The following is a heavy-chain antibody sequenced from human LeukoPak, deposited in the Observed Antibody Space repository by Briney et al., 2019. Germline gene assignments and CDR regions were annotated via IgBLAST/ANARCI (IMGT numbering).Heavy chain of an antibody. D-gene: IGHD6-13*01. J-gene: IGHJ4*02. CDR2: ISYDGSNK. V-gene: IGHV3-30-3*01. CDR3: ARWIAAAGGDY. Sequence: SLRLSCAASGFTFSSYAMCWVRQAPGKGLEWVAVISYDGSNKYYADSVKGRFTISRDNSKNTLYLQMNSLRAEDTAVYYCARWIAAAGGDYWGQGTLVTVSS. CDR1: GFTFSSYA.